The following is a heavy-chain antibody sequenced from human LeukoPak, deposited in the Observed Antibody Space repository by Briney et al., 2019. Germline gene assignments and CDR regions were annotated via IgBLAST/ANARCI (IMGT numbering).Heavy chain of an antibody. CDR1: GFTFSTYS. CDR2: ISSSSSYI. V-gene: IGHV3-21*04. CDR3: AKELYSSSSAEYFQH. Sequence: GGSLRLSCAAAGFTFSTYSMNWVRQAPGKGLEWVSSISSSSSYIYYADSVKGRFTISRDNSKNTLYLQMNSLRAEDTAVYYCAKELYSSSSAEYFQHWGQGTLVTVSS. J-gene: IGHJ1*01. D-gene: IGHD6-13*01.